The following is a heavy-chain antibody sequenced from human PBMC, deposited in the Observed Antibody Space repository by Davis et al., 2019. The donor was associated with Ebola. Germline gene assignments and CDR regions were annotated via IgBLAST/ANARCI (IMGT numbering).Heavy chain of an antibody. V-gene: IGHV4-4*07. D-gene: IGHD6-19*01. CDR1: GGSINNYY. CDR2: IYASGSI. Sequence: PGGSLRLSCVVSGGSINNYYWNWIRQPAGKRLEWIGRIYASGSINYNPTRQSRVTMSIDTPKNEFSLTLRSVTAADTAVYYCAKWGSVAGDYYDGMDVWGPGTTVIVSS. J-gene: IGHJ6*02. CDR3: AKWGSVAGDYYDGMDV.